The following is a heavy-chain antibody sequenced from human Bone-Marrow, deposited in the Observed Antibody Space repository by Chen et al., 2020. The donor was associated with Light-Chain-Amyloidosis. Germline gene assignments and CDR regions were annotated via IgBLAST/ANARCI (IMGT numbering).Heavy chain of an antibody. CDR2: ISSNGNAI. V-gene: IGHV3-48*01. D-gene: IGHD6-13*01. Sequence: VQLVESGGGFVQPGGSLRLSCAASGFTFGTYSLTWVCQAPGKGLEWLSYISSNGNAIFYAASVRGRFTISRDNANSSLYLQMRNLRVEDTAVYYCARDSGESAADDFWGQGTLVTVSS. CDR3: ARDSGESAADDF. J-gene: IGHJ4*02. CDR1: GFTFGTYS.